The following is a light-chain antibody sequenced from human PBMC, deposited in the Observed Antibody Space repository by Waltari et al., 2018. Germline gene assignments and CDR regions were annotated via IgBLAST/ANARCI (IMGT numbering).Light chain of an antibody. V-gene: IGKV1-17*01. Sequence: DFQMTQSPSSLSASVGDRVTITCRASQVIGNTLGWYQQKPGKAPKRLIYAASSLQSGVPSRFSGSGSGTEFTLTISSLQPEDFATFYCLQYNSYPYTFGQGTKLEI. CDR3: LQYNSYPYT. J-gene: IGKJ2*01. CDR1: QVIGNT. CDR2: AAS.